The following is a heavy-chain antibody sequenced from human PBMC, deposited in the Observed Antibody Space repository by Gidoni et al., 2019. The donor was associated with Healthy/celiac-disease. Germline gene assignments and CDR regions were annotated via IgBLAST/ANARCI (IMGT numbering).Heavy chain of an antibody. CDR1: Y. J-gene: IGHJ1*01. CDR3: ASGNGIAEYFQH. D-gene: IGHD1-1*01. CDR2: IYYSGST. Sequence: YWSWIRQPPGKGLEWIGYIYYSGSTISVDTSKNQFSLQLSSVTAADTAVYYCASGNGIAEYFQHWGQGTLVTVSS. V-gene: IGHV4-59*01.